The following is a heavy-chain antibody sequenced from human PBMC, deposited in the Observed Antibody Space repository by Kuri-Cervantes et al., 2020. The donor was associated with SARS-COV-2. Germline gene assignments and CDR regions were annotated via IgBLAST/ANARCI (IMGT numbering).Heavy chain of an antibody. CDR1: GYTFTSYD. V-gene: IGHV1-69*05. Sequence: SVKVSCKASGYTFTSYDINWVRQATGQGLEWMGGIIPIFGTANYAQKFQGRVTITTDESTSTAYMELSSLRSEDTAMYYCARCMWGRNPDYYYCMDVWGKGTTVTVSS. CDR2: IIPIFGTA. D-gene: IGHD1-14*01. J-gene: IGHJ6*03. CDR3: ARCMWGRNPDYYYCMDV.